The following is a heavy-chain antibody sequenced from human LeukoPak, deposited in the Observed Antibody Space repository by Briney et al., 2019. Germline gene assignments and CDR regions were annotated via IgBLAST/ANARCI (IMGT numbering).Heavy chain of an antibody. V-gene: IGHV1-69*13. CDR2: FTPIFGTT. CDR3: ATPSYDYDSSAYWLGRFDN. Sequence: SVKVSCKASGATFSNYVINWVRQAPGQGLEWMGGFTPIFGTTNYAQKFRGRLTITADDSTSTAYLGLSSLRSEDTAIYYCATPSYDYDSSAYWLGRFDNWGQGTLVTVSS. CDR1: GATFSNYV. D-gene: IGHD3-22*01. J-gene: IGHJ4*02.